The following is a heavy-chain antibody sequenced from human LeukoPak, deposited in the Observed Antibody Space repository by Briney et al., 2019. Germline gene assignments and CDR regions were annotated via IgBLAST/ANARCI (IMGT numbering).Heavy chain of an antibody. V-gene: IGHV1-18*01. CDR3: ARDQVAYCGGDCSDDAFDI. D-gene: IGHD2-21*02. CDR1: GYTFTSYG. CDR2: ISAYNGNT. Sequence: ASVKVSCMASGYTFTSYGISWVRQAPGQGLEWMGWISAYNGNTNYAQKLQGRVTMTTDTSTSTAYMELRSLRSDDTAVYYCARDQVAYCGGDCSDDAFDIWGQGTMVTVSS. J-gene: IGHJ3*02.